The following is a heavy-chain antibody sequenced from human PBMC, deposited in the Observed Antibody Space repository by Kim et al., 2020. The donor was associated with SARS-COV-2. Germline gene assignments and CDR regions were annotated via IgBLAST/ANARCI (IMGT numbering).Heavy chain of an antibody. D-gene: IGHD1-26*01. CDR2: ISGSGGST. Sequence: GGSLRLSCAASGFTFSSYAMSWVRQAPGKGLEWVSAISGSGGSTYYADSVKGRFTISRDNSKNTLYLQMNSLRAEDTAVYYCAKGGWDIYYYYGMDVWGQGTTVTVSS. J-gene: IGHJ6*02. CDR3: AKGGWDIYYYYGMDV. V-gene: IGHV3-23*01. CDR1: GFTFSSYA.